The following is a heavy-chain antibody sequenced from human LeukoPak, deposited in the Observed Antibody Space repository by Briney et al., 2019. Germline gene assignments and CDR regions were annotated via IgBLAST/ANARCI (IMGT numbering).Heavy chain of an antibody. CDR2: ISRSGGST. D-gene: IGHD3-22*01. CDR3: ATGTPYYFQPSYFDY. J-gene: IGHJ4*02. V-gene: IGHV3-23*01. Sequence: GGSLRLSCAASGFTFSNYAMSWVRQAPGKGLEWVSSISRSGGSTYYADSVKGRFTISRDNSKNTLYLQMNSLRAEDTAVYYCATGTPYYFQPSYFDYWGQGTLVTVSS. CDR1: GFTFSNYA.